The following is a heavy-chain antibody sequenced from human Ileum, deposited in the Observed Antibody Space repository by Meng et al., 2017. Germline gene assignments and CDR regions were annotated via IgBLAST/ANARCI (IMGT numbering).Heavy chain of an antibody. Sequence: LKISCAASGFTFSNYAMSWVRQAPGKGLEWVSVISDSGGRTYYADSVKGRFTISRDNSKNTLYLQMNSLRAEDTAVYYCAKGQTNSWYYFDYWGQGTLVTVSS. CDR3: AKGQTNSWYYFDY. D-gene: IGHD6-13*01. CDR1: GFTFSNYA. J-gene: IGHJ4*02. CDR2: ISDSGGRT. V-gene: IGHV3-23*01.